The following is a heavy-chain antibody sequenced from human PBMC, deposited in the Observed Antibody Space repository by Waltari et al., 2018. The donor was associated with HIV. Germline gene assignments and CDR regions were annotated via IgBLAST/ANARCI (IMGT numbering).Heavy chain of an antibody. CDR1: GGSISRSSYF. J-gene: IGHJ4*02. V-gene: IGHV4-39*01. CDR3: ARRHVDTALVRWGLDD. Sequence: QLQLQESGPGLVKPSETLSLTCTVSGGSISRSSYFWGWIRQPPGNGREWICSIYYRGRTYYTPSLKSRVTISVDTPKNQFSLILSSVTAADTAVYYCARRHVDTALVRWGLDDWGQGTLVTVSS. D-gene: IGHD5-18*01. CDR2: IYYRGRT.